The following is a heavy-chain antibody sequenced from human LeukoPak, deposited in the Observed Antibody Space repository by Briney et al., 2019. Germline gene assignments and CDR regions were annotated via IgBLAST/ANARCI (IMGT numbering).Heavy chain of an antibody. J-gene: IGHJ4*02. Sequence: GGSLRLSCAASGFIFDDYPMHWVRQAPGKGLEWVSLISWDGGGTYYADSVKGRFTISRDNSKTSLYLQMNSLRAEDTALYYCAKAYYYDSSGYFPFDYWGQGTLVTVSS. CDR2: ISWDGGGT. CDR1: GFIFDDYP. D-gene: IGHD3-22*01. CDR3: AKAYYYDSSGYFPFDY. V-gene: IGHV3-43D*03.